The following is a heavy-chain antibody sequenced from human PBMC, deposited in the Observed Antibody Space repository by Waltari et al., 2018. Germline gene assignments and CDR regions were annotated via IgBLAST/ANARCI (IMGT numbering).Heavy chain of an antibody. CDR2: KEHDASES. J-gene: IGHJ4*02. CDR1: GFTFSNLW. Sequence: EVQLVESGGGLVQPGGSLRLSCAASGFTFSNLWMDWVRQAPGKGHEWVANKEHDASESNYVDSVKGRFTISRDNAQNLLYLQMNSLRAGDTAVYYCSVSLNYWGQGTLVTVSS. V-gene: IGHV3-7*01. CDR3: SVSLNY.